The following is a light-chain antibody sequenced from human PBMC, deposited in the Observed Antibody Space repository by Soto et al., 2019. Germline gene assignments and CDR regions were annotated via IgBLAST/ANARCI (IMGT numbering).Light chain of an antibody. CDR1: QSISSNY. J-gene: IGKJ2*01. Sequence: VLTQSPGTLSLSPGERATISCRASQSISSNYLAWYQHKPGQAPRLLIYGASSRATGIPHRFSGSGSGTDFTLTISRLELEDCGVFYCQQYGNSPPYTFGQGTRLEIK. CDR3: QQYGNSPPYT. V-gene: IGKV3-20*01. CDR2: GAS.